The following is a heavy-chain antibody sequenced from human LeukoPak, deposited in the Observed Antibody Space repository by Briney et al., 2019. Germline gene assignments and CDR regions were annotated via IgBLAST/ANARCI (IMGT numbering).Heavy chain of an antibody. V-gene: IGHV3-53*01. J-gene: IGHJ4*02. CDR2: IYSGGST. CDR1: GFTVSSNY. CDR3: VKEVVATIPPF. Sequence: GGSLRLSCAASGFTVSSNYMSWVRQAPGKGLEWVSVIYSGGSTYYADSVKGRFTISRDNSKNTLYLQMNSLRAEDTAVYYCVKEVVATIPPFWGQGTLVTVSS. D-gene: IGHD5-12*01.